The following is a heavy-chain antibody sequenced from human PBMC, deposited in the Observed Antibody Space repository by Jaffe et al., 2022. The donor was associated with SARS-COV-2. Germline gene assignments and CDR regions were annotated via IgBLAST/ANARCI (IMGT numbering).Heavy chain of an antibody. J-gene: IGHJ2*01. D-gene: IGHD5-12*01. Sequence: EVQLVESGGGLVKPGGSLRLSCAASGFTFSSYSMNWVRQAPGKGLEWVSSISSSSSYIYYADSVKGRFTISRDNAKNSLYLQMNSLRAEDTAVYYCARDLGARAWYFDLWGRGTLVTVSS. CDR1: GFTFSSYS. CDR2: ISSSSSYI. CDR3: ARDLGARAWYFDL. V-gene: IGHV3-21*01.